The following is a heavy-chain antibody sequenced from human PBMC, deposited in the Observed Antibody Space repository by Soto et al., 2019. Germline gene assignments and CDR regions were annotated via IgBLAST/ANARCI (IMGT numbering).Heavy chain of an antibody. J-gene: IGHJ5*02. Sequence: EVQLVESGGGLVQPGRSLRLSCAASGFTFDNCGMHWVRQAPGKGLEWVAGISWDSSTIGYADSVKGRFIISRDDAKNSLYLQMDRLRGEDTALYYCVQGRYPTMATPLDPWGQGTQVIVSS. D-gene: IGHD2-15*01. CDR2: ISWDSSTI. CDR1: GFTFDNCG. CDR3: VQGRYPTMATPLDP. V-gene: IGHV3-9*01.